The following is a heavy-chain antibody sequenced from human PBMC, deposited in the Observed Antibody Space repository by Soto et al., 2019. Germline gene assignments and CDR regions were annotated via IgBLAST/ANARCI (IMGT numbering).Heavy chain of an antibody. CDR2: IWYDGSNK. Sequence: QVQLVESGGGVVQPGRSLRLSCAASGFTFSSYGMHWVRQAPGKGLEWVAVIWYDGSNKYYADSVKGRFTISRDNSKNTLDLQMNSLRAEDTAVYYCAGDRVVVVAANYYYFGMDGWGQGTTVTVSS. D-gene: IGHD2-15*01. J-gene: IGHJ6*02. V-gene: IGHV3-33*01. CDR3: AGDRVVVVAANYYYFGMDG. CDR1: GFTFSSYG.